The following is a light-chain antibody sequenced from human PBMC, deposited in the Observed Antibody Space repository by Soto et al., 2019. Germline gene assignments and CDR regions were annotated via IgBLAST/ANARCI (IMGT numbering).Light chain of an antibody. J-gene: IGKJ4*01. CDR3: QQYHDWPPLT. Sequence: ETVMTQSPVTLSLSPGDIATLSCRASHSVRRNLAWYQQKPGQPPRLLIYAASTRATGIPGRFSGSGSGTEFTLTISSLQSEDAAVYYCQQYHDWPPLTFGGGTKVEIK. V-gene: IGKV3-15*01. CDR2: AAS. CDR1: HSVRRN.